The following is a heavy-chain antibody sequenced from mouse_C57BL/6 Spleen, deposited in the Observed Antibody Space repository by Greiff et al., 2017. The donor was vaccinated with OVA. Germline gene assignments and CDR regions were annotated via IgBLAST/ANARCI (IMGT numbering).Heavy chain of an antibody. Sequence: QVQLQQSGAELVRPGTSVKVSCKASGYAFTNYLIEWVKQRPGQGLEWIGVINPGSGGTNYNEKFKGKATLTADKSSSTAYMQLSSLTSEDSAVYFCARSFYYGSSYDFDYWGQGTTLTVSS. CDR2: INPGSGGT. J-gene: IGHJ2*01. D-gene: IGHD1-1*01. CDR1: GYAFTNYL. CDR3: ARSFYYGSSYDFDY. V-gene: IGHV1-54*01.